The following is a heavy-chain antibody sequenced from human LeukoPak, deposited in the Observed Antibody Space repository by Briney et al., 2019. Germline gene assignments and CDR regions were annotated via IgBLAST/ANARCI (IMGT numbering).Heavy chain of an antibody. J-gene: IGHJ4*02. CDR2: IYYSGST. Sequence: ASETLSLTCPVSGGSISSYYWSWIRQPPGKGLEWIGYIYYSGSTNYNPSLKSRVTISVDTSKNQFSLKLSSVTAADTAVYYCARGLNRYYFDYWGQGTLVTVSS. D-gene: IGHD3-16*01. CDR3: ARGLNRYYFDY. V-gene: IGHV4-59*01. CDR1: GGSISSYY.